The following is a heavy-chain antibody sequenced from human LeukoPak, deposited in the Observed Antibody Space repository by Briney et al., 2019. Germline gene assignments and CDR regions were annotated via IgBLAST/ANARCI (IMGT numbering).Heavy chain of an antibody. Sequence: GRSLRLSCAASGFTFSSYAMHWVRQAPGKGLEWVSTIVGSGDSTYYADSVKGRFTISRDNSKNTLYLQMNSLRAEDTAVYYCANTYSSSWYPLFDSWGQGTLVTVSS. CDR3: ANTYSSSWYPLFDS. V-gene: IGHV3-23*01. J-gene: IGHJ4*02. CDR1: GFTFSSYA. D-gene: IGHD6-13*01. CDR2: IVGSGDST.